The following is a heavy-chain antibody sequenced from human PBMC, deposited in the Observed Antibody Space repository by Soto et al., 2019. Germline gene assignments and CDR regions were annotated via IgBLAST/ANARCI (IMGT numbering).Heavy chain of an antibody. CDR1: GFTFSSYG. CDR2: IWYDGSNK. J-gene: IGHJ3*02. Sequence: QVQLVESGGGVVQPGRSLRLSCAASGFTFSSYGMHWVRQAPGKGLEWVAVIWYDGSNKYYADSVKGRFTISRDNSKNTRYLQMNRLKAEYTAVYYCARDGSRKSGSSEPDAFDIWGQGTMDTVSS. V-gene: IGHV3-33*01. CDR3: ARDGSRKSGSSEPDAFDI. D-gene: IGHD1-26*01.